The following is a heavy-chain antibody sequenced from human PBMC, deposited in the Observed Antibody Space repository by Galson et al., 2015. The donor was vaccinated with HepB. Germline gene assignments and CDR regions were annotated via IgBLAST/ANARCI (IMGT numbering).Heavy chain of an antibody. Sequence: SLRLSCAASGFTFSSYAMSWVRQAPGKGLEWVSAISGSGGSTYYADSLKGRFTISRDNSKNTLYLQMNSLRAEDTAIYYCAKDGGGGGYADFDYWGQGTLLTVSS. CDR1: GFTFSSYA. J-gene: IGHJ4*02. V-gene: IGHV3-23*01. CDR3: AKDGGGGGYADFDY. D-gene: IGHD5-12*01. CDR2: ISGSGGST.